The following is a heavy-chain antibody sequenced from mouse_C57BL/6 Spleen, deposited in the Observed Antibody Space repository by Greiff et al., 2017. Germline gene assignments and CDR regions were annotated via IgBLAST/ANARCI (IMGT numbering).Heavy chain of an antibody. J-gene: IGHJ3*01. V-gene: IGHV1-81*01. Sequence: QVQLQQSGAELARPGASVKLSCTASGSTFTSYGISWVKQRTGQGLEWIGEIYPRSGNPNYNEKFKGKATLTADKSSSTADMELRSLTSEDSAVYYCGSPPYDSSPAGFAYWGQGTLVTVSA. CDR3: GSPPYDSSPAGFAY. D-gene: IGHD1-1*01. CDR1: GSTFTSYG. CDR2: IYPRSGNP.